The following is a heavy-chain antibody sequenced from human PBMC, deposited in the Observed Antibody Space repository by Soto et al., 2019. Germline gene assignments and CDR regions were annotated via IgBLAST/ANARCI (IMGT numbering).Heavy chain of an antibody. CDR2: ISAYNGNT. CDR3: ARDVGPGYSSGWYQT. CDR1: GYTLTSYG. Sequence: ASVKVSCKASGYTLTSYGVSWVRQAPGQGLEWMGWISAYNGNTNYAQKLQGRVTMTTDTSTSTAYMELRSLRSDDTAVYYCARDVGPGYSSGWYQTWGQGTLLTVSS. D-gene: IGHD6-19*01. V-gene: IGHV1-18*01. J-gene: IGHJ5*02.